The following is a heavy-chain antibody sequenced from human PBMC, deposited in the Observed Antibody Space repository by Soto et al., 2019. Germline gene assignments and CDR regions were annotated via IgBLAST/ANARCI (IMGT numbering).Heavy chain of an antibody. CDR3: AISTISRHDWFDP. J-gene: IGHJ5*02. D-gene: IGHD3-3*01. Sequence: GASVKVSCKASGYTFTGYYMHGVRQAPGQGLEWMGWINPNSGGTNYAQKFQGRVTMTRDTSISTAYMELSRLRSDDTAVYYCAISTISRHDWFDPWGQGTLVTVSS. CDR1: GYTFTGYY. V-gene: IGHV1-2*02. CDR2: INPNSGGT.